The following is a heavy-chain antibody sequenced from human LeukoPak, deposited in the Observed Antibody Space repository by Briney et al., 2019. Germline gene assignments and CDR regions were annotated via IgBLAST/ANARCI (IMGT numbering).Heavy chain of an antibody. Sequence: GGSLRLSCAASGFTFSSYDMHWVRQAPGKGLEWVANIHQDGSERYYVDSVKGRFTISRDNTKNSLYLQMNSLRAEDTAVYYCARDALPLAVAGTSKTSDPWGQGTLVTVSS. CDR2: IHQDGSER. D-gene: IGHD6-19*01. J-gene: IGHJ5*02. V-gene: IGHV3-7*01. CDR3: ARDALPLAVAGTSKTSDP. CDR1: GFTFSSYD.